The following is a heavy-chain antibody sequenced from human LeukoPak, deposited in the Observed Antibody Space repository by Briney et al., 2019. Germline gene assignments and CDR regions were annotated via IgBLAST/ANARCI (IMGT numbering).Heavy chain of an antibody. CDR3: AKGTGYGFEY. J-gene: IGHJ4*02. D-gene: IGHD3/OR15-3a*01. CDR2: IWSGGSNT. Sequence: GGPLRLSCAAWVHIVSQYGMHWVREARGEGRVGVAFIWSGGSNTYCADSVGGRFTPSRETTKNTLYLQMNSLRGGDTAVYYCAKGTGYGFEYWGQGTLVTVSS. V-gene: IGHV3-30*02. CDR1: VHIVSQYG.